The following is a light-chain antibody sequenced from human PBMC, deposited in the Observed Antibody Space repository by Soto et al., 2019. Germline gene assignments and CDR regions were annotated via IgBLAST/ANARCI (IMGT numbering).Light chain of an antibody. J-gene: IGKJ5*01. V-gene: IGKV1-33*01. CDR1: QDIATY. CDR2: DAS. Sequence: DIQMTQSPSSLSASVGNRVTITCQASQDIATYLNWYQQKPGKAPNLLIYDASNLETGVPSRFSGGGSGTHFTFTISNLQPEDIATYYCQQYDNSSITFGQGTRLEIK. CDR3: QQYDNSSIT.